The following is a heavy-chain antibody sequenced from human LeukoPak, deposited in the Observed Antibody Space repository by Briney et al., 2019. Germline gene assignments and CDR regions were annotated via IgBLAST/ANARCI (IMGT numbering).Heavy chain of an antibody. CDR2: ISGYNGNT. CDR1: GYTFTSYG. J-gene: IGHJ4*02. D-gene: IGHD6-13*01. V-gene: IGHV1-18*04. CDR3: ARCSSSNQPPLY. Sequence: GPSVKVSCKASGYTFTSYGISWVRQAPRQGLEWMGWISGYNGNTNYAKKLQARVTMTTDTSTRTAYMELRSLTSDDTAVYYCARCSSSNQPPLYWGQGTLVTVSS.